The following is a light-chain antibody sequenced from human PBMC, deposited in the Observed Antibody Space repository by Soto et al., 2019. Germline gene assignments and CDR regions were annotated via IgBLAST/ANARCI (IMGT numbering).Light chain of an antibody. J-gene: IGKJ2*01. CDR3: QQYYRYLT. CDR2: KAS. Sequence: DIQMTQSPSTLSASVGDRVTITCRASQSIDTALAWYQQKPGKAPNLLIYKASNLEDGVPSRFSGSGSGTEFTLTISSLQPDDFATYYCQQYYRYLTFCQGTKLEIK. CDR1: QSIDTA. V-gene: IGKV1-5*03.